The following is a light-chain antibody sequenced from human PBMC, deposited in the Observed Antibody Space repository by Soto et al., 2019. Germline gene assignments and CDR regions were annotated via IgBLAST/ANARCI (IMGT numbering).Light chain of an antibody. V-gene: IGKV1-6*01. CDR3: LQDYNYPRT. CDR1: QGIRND. Sequence: AIQMTQSPSSLSASVGDRVTITCRASQGIRNDLGWYQQKPGKGPKLLIYASSLQSGVPSRFSGSGSGTDSTLTISSLQPEDFATYYCLQDYNYPRTFGQGTKVDIK. J-gene: IGKJ1*01. CDR2: AS.